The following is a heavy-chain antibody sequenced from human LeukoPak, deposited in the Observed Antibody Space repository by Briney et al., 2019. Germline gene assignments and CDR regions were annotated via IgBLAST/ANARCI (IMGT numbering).Heavy chain of an antibody. D-gene: IGHD2-15*01. CDR1: GFTFSSYS. Sequence: GGSLRLSCAASGFTFSSYSMNWVRQAPGRGLEWVPSISSSSSYIYYADSVKGRFTISRDNAKNSLYLQMNSLRAEDTAVYYCAREPDIVVVVAATDAFDIWGQGTMVTVSS. CDR3: AREPDIVVVVAATDAFDI. V-gene: IGHV3-21*01. J-gene: IGHJ3*02. CDR2: ISSSSSYI.